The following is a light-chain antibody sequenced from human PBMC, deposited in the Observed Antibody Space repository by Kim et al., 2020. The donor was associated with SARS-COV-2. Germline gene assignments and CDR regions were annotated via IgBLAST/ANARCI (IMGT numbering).Light chain of an antibody. V-gene: IGLV10-54*01. Sequence: ETAAHTCTGNSNKVGNEGAAWQQQHQGHRPKLLFDRKSNRTSGIAERLSASRSGNTASLTITGIQPEDEADYDCSAWDTSLSEWVFGGGTQLTVL. CDR2: RKS. CDR1: SNKVGNEG. J-gene: IGLJ3*02. CDR3: SAWDTSLSEWV.